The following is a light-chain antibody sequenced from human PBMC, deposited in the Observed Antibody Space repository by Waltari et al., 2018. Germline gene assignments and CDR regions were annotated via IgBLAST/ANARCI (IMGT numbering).Light chain of an antibody. J-gene: IGLJ2*01. CDR1: SSDVGSYNL. CDR3: CSYAGSSTV. V-gene: IGLV2-23*01. Sequence: QSALTQPASVSGSPGQSITISCTGTSSDVGSYNLVSWYQQHPGKTPKLMIDEGSKRPSGVSNRFSGSKFGKTASLTIAGLQAEDEADYYCCSYAGSSTVFGGGTKLTVL. CDR2: EGS.